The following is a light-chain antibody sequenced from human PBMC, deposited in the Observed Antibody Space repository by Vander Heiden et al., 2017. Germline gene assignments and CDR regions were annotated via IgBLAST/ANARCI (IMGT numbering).Light chain of an antibody. CDR2: AAS. J-gene: IGKJ3*01. Sequence: DIQLTQSPSFLSASVGDRVTITCRASQGISSYLAWYQQKPGKAPKLLIYAASTLQSGVPSRFRGSGSGTEFTLTISSLQPEDFATYYCQQLNSYPPFTFGHWTKVDIK. CDR1: QGISSY. CDR3: QQLNSYPPFT. V-gene: IGKV1-9*01.